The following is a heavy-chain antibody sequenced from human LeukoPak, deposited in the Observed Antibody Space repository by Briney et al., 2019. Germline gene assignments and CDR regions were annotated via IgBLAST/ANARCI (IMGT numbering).Heavy chain of an antibody. CDR3: ARPSNSGWYYLAH. V-gene: IGHV5-51*01. Sequence: GESLKISCECSGYSFTTYWIGWVRQMPGKGLEWMGIIYPGDSDTRYSPSFQGQVTISADKSISTAYLQWSSLKASDTAMYYCARPSNSGWYYLAHWGQGTLVTVSS. D-gene: IGHD6-19*01. J-gene: IGHJ4*02. CDR1: GYSFTTYW. CDR2: IYPGDSDT.